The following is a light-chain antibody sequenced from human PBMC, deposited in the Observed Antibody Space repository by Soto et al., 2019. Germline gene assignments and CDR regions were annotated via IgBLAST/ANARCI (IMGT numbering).Light chain of an antibody. CDR1: QSISSW. J-gene: IGKJ4*01. CDR3: QQYNSYSLT. Sequence: DIQMTQSPSTLSASVGDRVSITCRASQSISSWLAWYQQKPGKAPKLLIFDASSLESGVPSRFSGSGSGTEFTLTISSLQPDDFATYYCQQYNSYSLTFGGGTKVEIK. V-gene: IGKV1-5*01. CDR2: DAS.